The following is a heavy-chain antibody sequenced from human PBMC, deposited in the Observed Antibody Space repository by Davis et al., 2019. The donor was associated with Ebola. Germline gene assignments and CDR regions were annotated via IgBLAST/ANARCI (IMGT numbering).Heavy chain of an antibody. CDR1: GGSFRGYY. D-gene: IGHD4-17*01. CDR2: IIHSGST. J-gene: IGHJ4*02. Sequence: SQTLSLTCAVYGGSFRGYYWSWIRQPPGKGLEWIGEIIHSGSTNYNPSLKSRVTISVDTSKNHFSLKLSSVTAADTAVYYCARGGFTVTLTLDYWGQGTLVTVSS. V-gene: IGHV4-34*01. CDR3: ARGGFTVTLTLDY.